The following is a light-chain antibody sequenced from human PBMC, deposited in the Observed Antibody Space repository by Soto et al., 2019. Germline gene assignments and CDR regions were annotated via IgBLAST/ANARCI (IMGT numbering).Light chain of an antibody. J-gene: IGKJ1*01. CDR2: DAS. CDR3: QQYNSYSGT. V-gene: IGKV1-5*01. CDR1: QSISSW. Sequence: DLQMTQSPSTLSASVGDRVTITCRASQSISSWLAWYQQKPGKAPKLLIDDASRLQSGVPSRFSGSGPGTEFTLTISSLQPDDFATYYCQQYNSYSGTFGQGTKVEIK.